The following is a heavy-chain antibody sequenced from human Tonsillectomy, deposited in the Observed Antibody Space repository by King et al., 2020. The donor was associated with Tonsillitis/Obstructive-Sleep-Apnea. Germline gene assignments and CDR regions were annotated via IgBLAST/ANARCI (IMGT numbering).Heavy chain of an antibody. J-gene: IGHJ3*02. CDR1: GFTFSDYY. Sequence: VQLVESGGGLVKPGGSLRLSCAASGFTFSDYYMNWIRQAPGKGLEWVSYISSSSSYTNYADSMKGRFTISRDNAKNSLFLHVNSLRAADTAVYYCARLGGDDAFDIWGQGTMVTVSS. V-gene: IGHV3-11*05. CDR2: ISSSSSYT. CDR3: ARLGGDDAFDI. D-gene: IGHD4-17*01.